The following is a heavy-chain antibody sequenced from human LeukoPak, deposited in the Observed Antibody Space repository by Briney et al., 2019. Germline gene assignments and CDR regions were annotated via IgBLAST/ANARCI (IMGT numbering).Heavy chain of an antibody. J-gene: IGHJ4*02. CDR3: ASGRYGEGFDC. D-gene: IGHD1-26*01. V-gene: IGHV3-48*04. CDR1: GFTFGSYN. Sequence: GGSLRLSCAASGFTFGSYNMNWVRQAPGKGLEWVSYISSSSIIYYVDSVKGRFTISRDNAKNSLYLQMNSLRAEDTAVYYCASGRYGEGFDCWGQGTLVTVSS. CDR2: ISSSSII.